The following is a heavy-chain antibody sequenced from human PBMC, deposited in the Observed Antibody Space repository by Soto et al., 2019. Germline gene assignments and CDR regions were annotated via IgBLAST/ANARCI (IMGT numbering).Heavy chain of an antibody. V-gene: IGHV3-33*01. Sequence: GSLRLSCAASGFTFSSYGMHWVRQAPGKGLEWVADIWYDGSKKYYADSVKGRFTISRDNSKNTLYLQMNSLRAEDTALYHCAGGDHADYWGQGTLVTVSS. CDR2: IWYDGSKK. CDR1: GFTFSSYG. J-gene: IGHJ4*02. CDR3: AGGDHADY. D-gene: IGHD3-16*01.